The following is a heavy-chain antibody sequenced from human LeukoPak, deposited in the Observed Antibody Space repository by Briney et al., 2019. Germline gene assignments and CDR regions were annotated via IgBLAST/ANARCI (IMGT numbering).Heavy chain of an antibody. Sequence: PGGSLRLSCAASGFTVSSSYMTWVRQAPGKGLEWVSIIYSGGNTYYADSVQGRFTISRDNSKNTLYLQMNNLRAEDTAVYHCASSREATSNWFVYWGQGTLVTVSS. J-gene: IGHJ5*01. V-gene: IGHV3-66*01. CDR2: IYSGGNT. D-gene: IGHD2-2*01. CDR1: GFTVSSSY. CDR3: ASSREATSNWFVY.